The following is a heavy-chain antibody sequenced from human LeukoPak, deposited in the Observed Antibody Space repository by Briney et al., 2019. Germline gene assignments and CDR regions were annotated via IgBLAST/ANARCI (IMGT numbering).Heavy chain of an antibody. CDR3: ARGPPVGYCSGGSCYSRDYYYYMDV. CDR1: GGSISSYY. J-gene: IGHJ6*03. V-gene: IGHV4-4*07. CDR2: IYTSGST. D-gene: IGHD2-15*01. Sequence: SGTLSLTCTVSGGSISSYYWSWIRQPAGKGLEWIGRIYTSGSTNYNPSPKSRVTMSVDTSKNQFSLKLSSVTAADTAVYYCARGPPVGYCSGGSCYSRDYYYYMDVWGKGTTVTVSS.